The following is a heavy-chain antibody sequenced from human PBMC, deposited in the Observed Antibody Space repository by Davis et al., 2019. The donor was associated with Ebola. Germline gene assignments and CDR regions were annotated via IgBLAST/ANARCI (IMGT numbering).Heavy chain of an antibody. J-gene: IGHJ4*02. D-gene: IGHD6-19*01. Sequence: SVKVSCKASGGTFSSYAISWVRQAPGQGLEWMGRIIPILGIANYAQKFQGRVTITADKSMSTAYMELSSLRSEDTAVYYCARDLGIAVAGTGDYWGQGTLVTVSS. CDR1: GGTFSSYA. V-gene: IGHV1-69*04. CDR2: IIPILGIA. CDR3: ARDLGIAVAGTGDY.